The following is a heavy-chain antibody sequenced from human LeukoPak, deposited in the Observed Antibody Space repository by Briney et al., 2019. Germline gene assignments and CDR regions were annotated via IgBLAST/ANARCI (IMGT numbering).Heavy chain of an antibody. CDR3: GREYSSGWSPPLY. J-gene: IGHJ4*02. D-gene: IGHD6-19*01. CDR1: GYTFTGYY. Sequence: ASVKVSCKASGYTFTGYYMHWVRQAPGQGLEWMGWINPNSGGTNYAQKFQGRVTMTRDTSISTAYMEVSRLRSDDTAVYYCGREYSSGWSPPLYWGQGTLVTVSS. V-gene: IGHV1-2*02. CDR2: INPNSGGT.